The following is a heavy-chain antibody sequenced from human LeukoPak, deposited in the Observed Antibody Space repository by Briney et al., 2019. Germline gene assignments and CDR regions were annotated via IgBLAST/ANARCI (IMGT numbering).Heavy chain of an antibody. CDR1: GGSISSGGYY. V-gene: IGHV4-31*03. J-gene: IGHJ4*02. CDR2: IYYSGST. D-gene: IGHD1-1*01. Sequence: SETLSLTCTVSGGSISSGGYYWSWIRQHPGKGLEWIGYIYYSGSTYYNLSLKSRVTISVDTSKNQFSLKLSSVTAADTAVYYCARNNWNDLSYFDYWGQGTLVTVSS. CDR3: ARNNWNDLSYFDY.